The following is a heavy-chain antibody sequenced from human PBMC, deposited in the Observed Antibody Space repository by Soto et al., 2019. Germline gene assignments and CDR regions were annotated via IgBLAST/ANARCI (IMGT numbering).Heavy chain of an antibody. D-gene: IGHD6-6*01. Sequence: EVQLVESGGGLVQPGGSLRLSCADSEFSFSPYSMNWVRQAPGKGLEWVSYISSRSYTIYYIDSVKGRFTISRDNAKSSLYLQMNSLRDEDTAVYSCARGRSSSDNGMDVWGQGTTVTVSS. J-gene: IGHJ6*02. CDR1: EFSFSPYS. V-gene: IGHV3-48*02. CDR2: ISSRSYTI. CDR3: ARGRSSSDNGMDV.